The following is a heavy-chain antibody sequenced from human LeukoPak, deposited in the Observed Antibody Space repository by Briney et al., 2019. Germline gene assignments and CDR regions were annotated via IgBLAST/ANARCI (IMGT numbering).Heavy chain of an antibody. J-gene: IGHJ4*02. CDR1: GFTFDDYA. Sequence: GGSLRLSCAASGFTFDDYAMHWVRQAPGKGLEWVSLISWDGGSTYYVDSVKGRFTISRDNSKNSLSLQMNSLRPEDTALYYCAKVGYYGSGSYSAYFDYWGQGTLVTVSS. CDR2: ISWDGGST. V-gene: IGHV3-43D*03. CDR3: AKVGYYGSGSYSAYFDY. D-gene: IGHD3-10*01.